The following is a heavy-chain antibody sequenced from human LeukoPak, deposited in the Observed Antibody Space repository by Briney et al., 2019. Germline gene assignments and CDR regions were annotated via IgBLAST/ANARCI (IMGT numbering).Heavy chain of an antibody. CDR3: ARGSYGDYADTPDY. V-gene: IGHV4-31*03. CDR2: IYYSGST. D-gene: IGHD4-17*01. J-gene: IGHJ4*02. CDR1: GGSISNGGYY. Sequence: MASETLSLTCTVSGGSISNGGYYWSWIRQHPGKGLEWIGYIYYSGSTYYNPSLKSRVTISVDTSKNQFSLKLSSVTAADTAVYYCARGSYGDYADTPDYWGQGTLVTVSS.